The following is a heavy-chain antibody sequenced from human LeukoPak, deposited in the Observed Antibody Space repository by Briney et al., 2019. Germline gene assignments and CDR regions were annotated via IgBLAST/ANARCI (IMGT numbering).Heavy chain of an antibody. Sequence: GGSLILSCASSGFTFSYDWMGWLRQAPGRGLVWVSRINSDGSSTTYADSVKGRFTISRDNAKNTLYLQMNSLRVEDTAVYYCARYPYDLVQLDYNHHRSCYYGGQGTLVTVSS. V-gene: IGHV3-74*01. CDR2: INSDGSST. CDR1: GFTFSYDW. J-gene: IGHJ4*02. D-gene: IGHD3-22*01. CDR3: ARYPYDLVQLDYNHHRSCYY.